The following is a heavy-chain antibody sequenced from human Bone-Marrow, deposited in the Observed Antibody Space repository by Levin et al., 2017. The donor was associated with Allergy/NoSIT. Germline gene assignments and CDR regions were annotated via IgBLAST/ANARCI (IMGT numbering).Heavy chain of an antibody. CDR1: GFSLSTSGVG. D-gene: IGHD1-26*01. J-gene: IGHJ5*02. CDR2: IYWDDDK. CDR3: ARRSGSLLPTRSWIDP. Sequence: SGPTLVKPTQTLTLTCTFSGFSLSTSGVGVDWIRQSPGKALEWLALIYWDDDKRYSPSLKTRLTITKDISKNQVVLTMTNMDPSDTATYYCARRSGSLLPTRSWIDPWGQGILVPVSS. V-gene: IGHV2-5*02.